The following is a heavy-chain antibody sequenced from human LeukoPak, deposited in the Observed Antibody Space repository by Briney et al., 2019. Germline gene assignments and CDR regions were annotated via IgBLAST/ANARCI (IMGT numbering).Heavy chain of an antibody. CDR1: SESFSGYF. D-gene: IGHD6-13*01. J-gene: IGHJ4*02. CDR3: ASLRIAAAGHFDY. CDR2: INYSGST. V-gene: IGHV4-34*01. Sequence: SETLSLTCAIYSESFSGYFWSWIRQPPGKGLEWIGEINYSGSTNYNPSLKSRVTISVDTSKNQFYLKLSSVTAADTAVYYCASLRIAAAGHFDYWGQGTLVTVSS.